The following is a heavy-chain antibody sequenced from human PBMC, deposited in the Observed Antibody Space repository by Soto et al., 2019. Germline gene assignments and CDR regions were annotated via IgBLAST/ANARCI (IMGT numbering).Heavy chain of an antibody. CDR2: IYPGDSDT. V-gene: IGHV5-51*01. CDR3: ARQDFCSSTSCYYYYGMDV. CDR1: GYSFTSYW. D-gene: IGHD2-2*01. Sequence: GESLKISCKGSGYSFTSYWIGWVRQMPGKGLEWMGIIYPGDSDTRYSPSFQGQVTISADKSISTAYLQWSSLKASDTAMYYCARQDFCSSTSCYYYYGMDVWGQGTTATVSS. J-gene: IGHJ6*02.